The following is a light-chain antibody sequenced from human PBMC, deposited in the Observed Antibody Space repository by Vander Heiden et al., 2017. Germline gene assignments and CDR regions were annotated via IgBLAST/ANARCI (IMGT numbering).Light chain of an antibody. J-gene: IGKJ4*01. CDR3: QQSYNTLTLT. CDR2: AAS. CDR1: QSISSY. Sequence: DIQMTQSPSSLFASVGDRVTITCRASQSISSYLNWYQQKPGKAPKLLIYAASSLQSGVPSRFSSSGSETDFTLTISSLQPEDFATYYCQQSYNTLTLTLGGGTKVEIK. V-gene: IGKV1-39*01.